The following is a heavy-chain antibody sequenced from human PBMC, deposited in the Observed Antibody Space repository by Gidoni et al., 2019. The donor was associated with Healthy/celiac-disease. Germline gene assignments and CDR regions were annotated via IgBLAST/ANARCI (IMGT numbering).Heavy chain of an antibody. J-gene: IGHJ5*02. CDR3: AREATGSGIYNWFDP. CDR1: GGTFSSYA. D-gene: IGHD3-10*01. Sequence: QVQLVQSGAEVKKHGSSVQVSCQASGGTFSSYAISWVRQAPGQGLEWMGGIIPIFGKANYAQKFQGRVTITADKSTSTAYMELSSLRSEDTAVYYCAREATGSGIYNWFDPWGQGTLVTVSS. CDR2: IIPIFGKA. V-gene: IGHV1-69*06.